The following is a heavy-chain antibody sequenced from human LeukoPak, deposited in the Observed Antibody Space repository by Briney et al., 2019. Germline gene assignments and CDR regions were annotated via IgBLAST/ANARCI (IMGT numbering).Heavy chain of an antibody. Sequence: SQTLSLTCTVSGGSISSGSYYWSWIRQPAGKGLEWIGRIYTSGSTNYNPSLKSRVTISVDTSKNQFSLKLNSVTAADTAVYYCARLDDRAARIAVGRSSTWSSRRGFDYWGQGTLVTVSS. CDR2: IYTSGST. V-gene: IGHV4-61*02. CDR3: ARLDDRAARIAVGRSSTWSSRRGFDY. D-gene: IGHD6-13*01. CDR1: GGSISSGSYY. J-gene: IGHJ4*02.